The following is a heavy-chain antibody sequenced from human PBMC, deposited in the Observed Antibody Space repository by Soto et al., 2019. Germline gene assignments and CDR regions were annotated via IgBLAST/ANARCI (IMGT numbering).Heavy chain of an antibody. J-gene: IGHJ2*01. CDR3: VKDIFYDFWSGYGRDWYFDL. V-gene: IGHV3-64D*06. CDR1: GFTFSSYA. Sequence: PVGSLRLSCSASGFTFSSYAMHWVRQAPGKGLEYVSAISSNGGSTYYADSVKGRSTISRDNSKNTLYLQMSSLRAEDTAVYYCVKDIFYDFWSGYGRDWYFDLWGRGTLVTVSS. D-gene: IGHD3-3*01. CDR2: ISSNGGST.